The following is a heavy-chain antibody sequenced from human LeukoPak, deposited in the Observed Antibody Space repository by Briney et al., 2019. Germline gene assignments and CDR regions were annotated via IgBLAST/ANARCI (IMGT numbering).Heavy chain of an antibody. CDR1: GFTFSSYW. V-gene: IGHV3-74*03. CDR3: YGANAEH. CDR2: TNTDGSST. J-gene: IGHJ1*01. D-gene: IGHD4-23*01. Sequence: GGSLRLSCAASGFTFSSYWMHWVRQAPGKGLVWVSGTNTDGSSTMYADSVKGRFTIARDNAENTLYLQMNSLRAEDTAVYYCYGANAEHWGQGTLVTVSS.